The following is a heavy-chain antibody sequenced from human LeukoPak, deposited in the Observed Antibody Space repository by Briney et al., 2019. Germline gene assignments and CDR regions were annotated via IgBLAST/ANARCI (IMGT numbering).Heavy chain of an antibody. D-gene: IGHD3-3*01. CDR3: AREPEEEWLLLDY. CDR2: ISSNGSTI. CDR1: GFIFSDYY. Sequence: GGSLRLSCAASGFIFSDYYMRWLRQAPGKGLEWVSYISSNGSTIYYADSVKSRFTISRDNARNPLYLQMNSLRAEDTAVYYCAREPEEEWLLLDYWGQGTLVTVSS. V-gene: IGHV3-11*04. J-gene: IGHJ4*02.